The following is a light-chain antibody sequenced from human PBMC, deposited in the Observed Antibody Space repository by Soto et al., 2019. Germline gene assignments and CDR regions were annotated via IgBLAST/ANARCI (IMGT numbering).Light chain of an antibody. J-gene: IGKJ1*01. Sequence: EIVLTQSPATLSLSPGERATLSCRASQSVSSYLAWYQQKPGQAPRLLIYDASNRATGIPARFSGSGSGTEFTLTISSLQSEDFAVYYCQQYNNFRTFGQGTKVDIK. CDR3: QQYNNFRT. CDR1: QSVSSY. V-gene: IGKV3-11*01. CDR2: DAS.